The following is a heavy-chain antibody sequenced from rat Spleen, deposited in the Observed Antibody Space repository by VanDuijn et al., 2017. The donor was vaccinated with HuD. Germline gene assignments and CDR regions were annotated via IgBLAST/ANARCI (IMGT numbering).Heavy chain of an antibody. CDR1: GFTFSDYY. D-gene: IGHD1-8*01. J-gene: IGHJ2*01. V-gene: IGHV5-29*01. CDR2: ISYDGSST. Sequence: EVQLVESDGGLVQPGRSLKLSCAASGFTFSDYYMAWVRQAPTKGLEWVATISYDGSSTYYRDSVKGRFTISRDNAKSTLYLQMDSLRSEDTATYYCAREGYGSYLYWGQGVMVTVSS. CDR3: AREGYGSYLY.